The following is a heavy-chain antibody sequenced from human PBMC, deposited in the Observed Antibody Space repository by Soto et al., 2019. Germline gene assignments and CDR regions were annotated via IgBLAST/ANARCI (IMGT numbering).Heavy chain of an antibody. Sequence: SVKRCCKASGYDFISHGISLVRQARGQGLEWMGWINTYNGDTKYARNYQDRITLTKDKSTRTVYMELTSLRSDDTAVYYCARDQWLKVPAVVGDKFDSWGQGTLVTVSS. CDR1: GYDFISHG. CDR3: ARDQWLKVPAVVGDKFDS. J-gene: IGHJ5*01. V-gene: IGHV1-18*04. CDR2: INTYNGDT. D-gene: IGHD6-19*01.